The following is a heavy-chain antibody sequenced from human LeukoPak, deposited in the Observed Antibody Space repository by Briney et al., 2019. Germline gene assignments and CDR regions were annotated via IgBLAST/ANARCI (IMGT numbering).Heavy chain of an antibody. Sequence: GGSLRLSCAASGSTFSSFAMSWVRQAPGKGLEWVSGSGSGASTYYADSVKGRFTISRDNSQNTLYLQMNSLRAEDTAIYYCAKARAGDITAAFNYWGQGTLVTVSS. D-gene: IGHD6-13*01. J-gene: IGHJ4*02. CDR3: AKARAGDITAAFNY. V-gene: IGHV3-23*01. CDR2: SGSGAST. CDR1: GSTFSSFA.